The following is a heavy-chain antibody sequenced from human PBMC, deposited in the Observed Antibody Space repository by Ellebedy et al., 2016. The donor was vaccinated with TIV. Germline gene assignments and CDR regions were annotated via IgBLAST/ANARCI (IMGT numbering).Heavy chain of an antibody. Sequence: SETLSLTXTVSGGSISSSSYYWGWIRQPPGKGLEWIGSIYYSGSTYYNPSLKSRVTISVDTSKNQFSLKLSSVTAADTAVYYCARLSGVGDPYYFDYWGQGTLVTVSS. CDR2: IYYSGST. CDR1: GGSISSSSYY. D-gene: IGHD4-17*01. CDR3: ARLSGVGDPYYFDY. V-gene: IGHV4-39*01. J-gene: IGHJ4*02.